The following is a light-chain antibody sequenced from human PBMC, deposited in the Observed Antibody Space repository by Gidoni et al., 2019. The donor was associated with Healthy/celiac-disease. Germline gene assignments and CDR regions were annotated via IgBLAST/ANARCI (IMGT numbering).Light chain of an antibody. CDR2: DAS. V-gene: IGKV3-11*01. CDR3: QQRSNWPPGFT. CDR1: QSVSSY. J-gene: IGKJ3*01. Sequence: VLTPFPATLSLSPGESATLSCSASQSVSSYLAWYQQKPGQAPRLLIYDASNRATGIPARFSGSGSGTDFTHTISSLEPEDFAVDYCQQRSNWPPGFTFGPGTKVDIK.